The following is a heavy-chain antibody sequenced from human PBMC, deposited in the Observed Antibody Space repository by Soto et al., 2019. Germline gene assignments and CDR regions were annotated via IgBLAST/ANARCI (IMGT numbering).Heavy chain of an antibody. CDR1: GGTFSSYT. CDR2: IIPILGIA. V-gene: IGHV1-69*08. J-gene: IGHJ4*02. D-gene: IGHD2-21*01. Sequence: QVPLVQSGAEVKKPGSSVKVSCKASGGTFSSYTISWVRQAPGQGLEWMGRIIPILGIANYAQKFQGRVTITADKSTSTAYMELSSLRSEDTAVYYCARDPTYCGGDCYSDFDYWGQGTLVTVSS. CDR3: ARDPTYCGGDCYSDFDY.